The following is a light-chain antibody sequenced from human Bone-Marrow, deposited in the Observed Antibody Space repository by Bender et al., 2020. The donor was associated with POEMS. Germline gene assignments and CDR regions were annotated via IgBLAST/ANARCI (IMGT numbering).Light chain of an antibody. Sequence: QSVLTQPPSVSGAPGQRVTISCTGSSSNLGARSDVHWYQQLPGTAPKLLIYGNNNRPSGVPGRFSGSKSGTSASLAITGLQSEDEADYYCAVWDDSLNGWVFGGGTKLTVL. J-gene: IGLJ3*02. CDR3: AVWDDSLNGWV. CDR1: SSNLGARSD. CDR2: GNN. V-gene: IGLV1-40*01.